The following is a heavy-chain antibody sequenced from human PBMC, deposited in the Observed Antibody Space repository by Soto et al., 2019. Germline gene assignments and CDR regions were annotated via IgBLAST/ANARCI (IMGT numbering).Heavy chain of an antibody. D-gene: IGHD2-21*02. J-gene: IGHJ4*02. V-gene: IGHV3-23*01. CDR3: AEGGDLDY. CDR1: GFSFTSFV. CDR2: IDGSGATT. Sequence: VQLLESGGGLAQPGGSLRLSCAASGFSFTSFVMSWVRQAPGKGLEWVSSIDGSGATTYYADSVKGRFTVSKDNSRTTLYLQMSSLRAEDTATYYCAEGGDLDYWGRGALVTVSS.